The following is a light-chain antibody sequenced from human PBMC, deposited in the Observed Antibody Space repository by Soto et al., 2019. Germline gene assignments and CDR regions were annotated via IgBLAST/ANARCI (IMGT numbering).Light chain of an antibody. CDR3: QQYGSSPGIT. V-gene: IGKV3-20*01. CDR2: GAS. Sequence: EVVLTQSAGTLSLSPGERATLSCRASQSVSSSYLAWYQQKPGQAPRLLIYGASSRATGIPDRFSGSGSGTDFTLTISGLEPEDFAVYYCQQYGSSPGITFGPRT. J-gene: IGKJ3*01. CDR1: QSVSSSY.